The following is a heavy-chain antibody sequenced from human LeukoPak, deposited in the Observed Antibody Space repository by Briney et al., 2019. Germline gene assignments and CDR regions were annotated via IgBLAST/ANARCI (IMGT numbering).Heavy chain of an antibody. CDR3: AKDRRDYYGSGSYGYYYYYMDV. Sequence: GGSLRLSCAASGFTFSSYSMNWVRQAPGKGLEWVSYISSSSSTIYYADSVKGRFTISRDNAKNSLYLQMNSLRAEDTAVYYCAKDRRDYYGSGSYGYYYYYMDVWGKGTTVTISS. CDR2: ISSSSSTI. D-gene: IGHD3-10*01. V-gene: IGHV3-48*01. J-gene: IGHJ6*03. CDR1: GFTFSSYS.